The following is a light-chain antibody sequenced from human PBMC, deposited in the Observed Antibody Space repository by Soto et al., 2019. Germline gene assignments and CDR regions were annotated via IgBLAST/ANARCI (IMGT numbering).Light chain of an antibody. J-gene: IGKJ1*01. V-gene: IGKV2-28*01. Sequence: DIVMTQSPLSLPVTPGEPASISCRSSQSLLYSNGYNYLDWYVQKPGPAPQLLIYLGSNRASGVPDSISGSGSDTDFTLKISRVEAEDVEVYYCIQALQGRTFGQGTKVEIK. CDR2: LGS. CDR1: QSLLYSNGYNY. CDR3: IQALQGRT.